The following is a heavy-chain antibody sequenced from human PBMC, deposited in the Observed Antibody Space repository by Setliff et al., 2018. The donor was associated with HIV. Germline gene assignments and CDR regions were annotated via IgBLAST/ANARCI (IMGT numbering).Heavy chain of an antibody. CDR3: ATGHYASDSYYAIDH. CDR1: SHPTSYY. D-gene: IGHD3-10*01. CDR2: INPSGGLT. J-gene: IGHJ4*02. V-gene: IGHV1-46*01. Sequence: ASVKVSCKPYSHPTSYYMHWVRQVPGIGLQWMGVINPSGGLTDYPQKFRGRVTMTRDTSTNTVYMQLSSLTSEDTAVYYCATGHYASDSYYAIDHWGQGTRVTVS.